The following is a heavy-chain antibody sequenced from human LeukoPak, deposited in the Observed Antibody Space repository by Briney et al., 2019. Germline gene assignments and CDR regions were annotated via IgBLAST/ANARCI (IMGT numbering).Heavy chain of an antibody. D-gene: IGHD5-18*01. Sequence: GSLRLSCAASGFTFSSYSMNWVRQPPGKGLEWIGEINHRGSANYNPSLKSRVTISVDRSKNQFSLKATSVTAADTAVYYCTRVHSHGYDWGQGTLVTVSS. CDR3: TRVHSHGYD. J-gene: IGHJ4*02. V-gene: IGHV4-34*01. CDR2: INHRGSA. CDR1: GFTFSSYS.